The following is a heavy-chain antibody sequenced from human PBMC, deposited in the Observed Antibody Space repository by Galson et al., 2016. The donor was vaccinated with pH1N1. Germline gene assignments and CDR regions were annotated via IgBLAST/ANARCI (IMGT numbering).Heavy chain of an antibody. J-gene: IGHJ4*02. CDR3: ARDRVALTGIFDY. Sequence: WIRQPAGKGLEWIGRMYTSGTPTYNPSLESRVSISVDTSKNQFSLRLSSVTAADTAVYFCARDRVALTGIFDYWGQGALVTVSS. V-gene: IGHV4-61*02. CDR2: MYTSGTP. D-gene: IGHD3-10*01.